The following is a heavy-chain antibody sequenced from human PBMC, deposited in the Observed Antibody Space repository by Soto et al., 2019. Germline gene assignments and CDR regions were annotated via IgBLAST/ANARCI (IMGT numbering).Heavy chain of an antibody. V-gene: IGHV1-2*04. D-gene: IGHD3-10*01. CDR2: INPNSGDT. J-gene: IGHJ6*02. CDR3: ARDDPRGPLDV. CDR1: GYTFTGYY. Sequence: ASVKVSCKASGYTFTGYYMHWVRQAPGQGLEWMGWINPNSGDTNYAQKFQGWVTMTRDTSISTAYMELSRLRSDDTAVYYCARDDPRGPLDVWGQGTTVTVSS.